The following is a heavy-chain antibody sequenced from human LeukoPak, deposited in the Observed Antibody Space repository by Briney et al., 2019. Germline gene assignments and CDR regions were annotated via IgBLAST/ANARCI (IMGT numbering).Heavy chain of an antibody. Sequence: GGSLRLSCEASGFIFRNYYMNWIRQTPGKGLEWVSYISSSGSKIYYADSVKGRFTISRDNAKNSLYLQMNSLRAEDTAVYFCARDQVVYPPRYWGQGTLVTVSS. V-gene: IGHV3-11*04. J-gene: IGHJ4*02. CDR3: ARDQVVYPPRY. D-gene: IGHD2-15*01. CDR1: GFIFRNYY. CDR2: ISSSGSKI.